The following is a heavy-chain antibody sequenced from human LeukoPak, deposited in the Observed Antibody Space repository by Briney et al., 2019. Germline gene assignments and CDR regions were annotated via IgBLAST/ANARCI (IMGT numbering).Heavy chain of an antibody. CDR1: GYTLTSYY. V-gene: IGHV1-46*01. CDR3: ARDHSTLGSFDY. Sequence: ASVKVSCKVSGYTLTSYYMHWVRQAPGQGLEWMGIINPSGGSTSYAQKFQGRVTMTRDTSTSTVYMELSSLRSEDTAVYYCARDHSTLGSFDYWGQGTLVTVSS. D-gene: IGHD6-13*01. J-gene: IGHJ4*02. CDR2: INPSGGST.